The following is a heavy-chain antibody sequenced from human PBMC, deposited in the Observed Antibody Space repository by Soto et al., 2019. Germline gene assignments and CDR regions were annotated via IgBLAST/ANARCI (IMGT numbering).Heavy chain of an antibody. V-gene: IGHV4-31*03. CDR2: IYYSGRT. CDR1: GGSISGGGYY. J-gene: IGHJ2*01. Sequence: QVQLQESGPGLVKPSQTLSLTCTVSGGSISGGGYYYNWIRQHPGKGLEWLGFIYYSGRTYYTPSLKSRLNISEDTSKNQFSLKLSSVTAADTAVYYCARGAYDYVPESGWCFDLWGRGTLVTVSS. D-gene: IGHD3-16*01. CDR3: ARGAYDYVPESGWCFDL.